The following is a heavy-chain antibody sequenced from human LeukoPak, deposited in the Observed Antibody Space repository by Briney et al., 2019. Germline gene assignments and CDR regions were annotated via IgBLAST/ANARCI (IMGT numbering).Heavy chain of an antibody. CDR2: ISGYNGNT. D-gene: IGHD5-12*01. CDR3: ARSGRGTYYYFDL. CDR1: TYTFTRYG. Sequence: ASVRVSCKASTYTFTRYGISWVRQAPGQGLEWMGWISGYNGNTNYAQKFLGRVSMTADTATSTAYMELRSLTSDDTAMYYCARSGRGTYYYFDLWGQGTLVTVSS. J-gene: IGHJ4*02. V-gene: IGHV1-18*01.